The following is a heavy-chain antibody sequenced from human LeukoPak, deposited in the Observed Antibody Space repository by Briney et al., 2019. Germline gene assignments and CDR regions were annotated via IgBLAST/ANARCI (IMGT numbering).Heavy chain of an antibody. CDR3: AREKDPLRYGSGSYCDY. J-gene: IGHJ4*02. CDR1: GYTFTSYY. CDR2: INPSGGST. D-gene: IGHD3-10*01. Sequence: ASVKVSCKASGYTFTSYYMHWVRQAPGQGLEWMGIINPSGGSTSYAQKFQGRVTMIRDTSTSTVYMELSSLRSEDTAVYYCAREKDPLRYGSGSYCDYWGQGTLVTVSS. V-gene: IGHV1-46*03.